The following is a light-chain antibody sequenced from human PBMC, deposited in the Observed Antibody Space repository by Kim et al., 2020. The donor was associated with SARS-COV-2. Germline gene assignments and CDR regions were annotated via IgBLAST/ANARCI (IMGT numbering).Light chain of an antibody. CDR3: QQSYSTPPLT. J-gene: IGKJ4*01. Sequence: SVGDRVNITCRASQSISSYLNWYQQKPGKAPKLLIYAASSLQSGVPSRFSGSGSGTDFTLTISSLQPEDFATYYCQQSYSTPPLTFGGGTKVDIK. V-gene: IGKV1-39*01. CDR2: AAS. CDR1: QSISSY.